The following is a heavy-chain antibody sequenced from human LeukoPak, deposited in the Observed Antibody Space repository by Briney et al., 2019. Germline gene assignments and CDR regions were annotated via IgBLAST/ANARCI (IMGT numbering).Heavy chain of an antibody. J-gene: IGHJ3*02. D-gene: IGHD6-19*01. CDR1: GFSFSRYW. CDR2: IKQDGSEK. CDR3: AGGAGWTSDM. Sequence: GGSLGLSCAASGFSFSRYWMNWVRQAPGKGLEWLAIIKQDGSEKYYVDSVKGRFTISRDNAQNLVYLQLNSLRGDDTAVYYCAGGAGWTSDMWGQGTLVIVSS. V-gene: IGHV3-7*01.